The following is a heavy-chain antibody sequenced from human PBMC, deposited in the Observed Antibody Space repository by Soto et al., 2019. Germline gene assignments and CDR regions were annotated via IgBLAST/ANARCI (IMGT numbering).Heavy chain of an antibody. CDR1: GFTFSSYG. V-gene: IGHV3-33*01. D-gene: IGHD1-26*01. CDR3: ARDPETRIDYYYYGMDV. J-gene: IGHJ6*02. Sequence: GGSLRLSCAASGFTFSSYGMHWVRQAPGKGLEWVAVIWYDGSNKYYADSVKGRFTISRDNSKNTLYLQMNSLRAEDTAVYYCARDPETRIDYYYYGMDVWGQGTTVTVSS. CDR2: IWYDGSNK.